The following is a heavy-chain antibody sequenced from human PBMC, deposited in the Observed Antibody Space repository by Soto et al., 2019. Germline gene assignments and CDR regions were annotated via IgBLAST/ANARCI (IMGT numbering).Heavy chain of an antibody. CDR3: TTDHAVGATIDDY. V-gene: IGHV3-15*07. CDR2: IKSKTDGGTT. J-gene: IGHJ4*02. D-gene: IGHD1-26*01. CDR1: GFTFSNAW. Sequence: GGSLRLSCAASGFTFSNAWMNWVRQAPGKGLEWVGRIKSKTDGGTTDYAAPVKGRFTISRDDSKNTLYLQMNSLKTEDTAVYYCTTDHAVGATIDDYWGQGTLVTVSS.